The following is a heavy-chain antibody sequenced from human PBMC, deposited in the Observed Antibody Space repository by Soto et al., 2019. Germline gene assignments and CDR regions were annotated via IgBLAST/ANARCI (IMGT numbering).Heavy chain of an antibody. Sequence: ASLKGSCNASGYTFTSYGISWVRQAPGQVLEWMGWISAYNGNTNYAQKLQGRVTMTTDTSTSTAYMELRSLRSDDTAVYYCARTESSSEVPLDIWGQGTMVTVSS. CDR1: GYTFTSYG. CDR2: ISAYNGNT. CDR3: ARTESSSEVPLDI. V-gene: IGHV1-18*01. J-gene: IGHJ3*02.